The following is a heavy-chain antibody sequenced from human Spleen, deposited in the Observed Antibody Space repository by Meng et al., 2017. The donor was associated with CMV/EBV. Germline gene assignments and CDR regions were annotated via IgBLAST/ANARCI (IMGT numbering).Heavy chain of an antibody. CDR2: INHTGST. CDR3: VRDADGLNF. CDR1: GGPFSGYY. V-gene: IGHV4-34*01. D-gene: IGHD5-24*01. J-gene: IGHJ4*02. Sequence: LSLTCAVYGGPFSGYYWRWIRPPPGKGLEWIGEINHTGSTKYNSSLKSRVSITIDMYKKEISLKLRSVTVADTAVYYCVRDADGLNFGGQGTLVTVSS.